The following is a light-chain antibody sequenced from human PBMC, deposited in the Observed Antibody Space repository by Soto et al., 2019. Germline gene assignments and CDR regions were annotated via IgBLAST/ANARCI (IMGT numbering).Light chain of an antibody. CDR3: LQDINYPWT. CDR2: AAS. CDR1: QGISNY. Sequence: DIQMTQSPSSLSASVADRVTITFRSSQGISNYLAWYQQKPGKVPKLLIYAASSLHSGVPSRFSGSGSGTDFTLAISSLQPEDSATYYCLQDINYPWTFGQGTRVDIK. V-gene: IGKV1-27*01. J-gene: IGKJ1*01.